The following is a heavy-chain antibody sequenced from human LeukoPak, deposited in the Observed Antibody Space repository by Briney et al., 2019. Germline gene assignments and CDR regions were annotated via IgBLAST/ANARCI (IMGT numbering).Heavy chain of an antibody. V-gene: IGHV4-61*01. D-gene: IGHD3-10*01. CDR1: GGSVSSGSYY. Sequence: PSETLSLTCTVSGGSVSSGSYYWSWIRQPPGKGLEWIGYISYSGSTNYNPSLKSRVTISVDTSRNQFSLKLSSVTAADTAVYYCARGRLGGSGSYYNVLDYWGQGTLVTVSS. CDR2: ISYSGST. CDR3: ARGRLGGSGSYYNVLDY. J-gene: IGHJ4*02.